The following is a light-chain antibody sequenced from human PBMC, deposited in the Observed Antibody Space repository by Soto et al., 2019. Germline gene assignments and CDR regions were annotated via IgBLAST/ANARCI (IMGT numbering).Light chain of an antibody. CDR2: DVS. CDR3: NSYTSSSTHVV. V-gene: IGLV2-14*03. J-gene: IGLJ2*01. Sequence: QSVLTQPASVSGSPGQSITISCTGTSSDVGGYNYVSWYQHHPGKAPKLMIYDVSNRPSGVSNRFSGSKSGNTASLTISGLQAEDEADYYCNSYTSSSTHVVFGGGTQLTVL. CDR1: SSDVGGYNY.